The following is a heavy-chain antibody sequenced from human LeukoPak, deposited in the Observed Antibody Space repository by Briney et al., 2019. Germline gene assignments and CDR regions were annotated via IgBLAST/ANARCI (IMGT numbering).Heavy chain of an antibody. CDR3: TRDGGEGGSSAFDM. J-gene: IGHJ3*02. CDR1: GFTFSDYI. D-gene: IGHD2-15*01. V-gene: IGHV3-72*01. Sequence: PGGSLRLSCAASGFTFSDYILVWVRQAPGQGLEWVGRIRRGANSYTTEYAASVKGRFIISRDDSKKSLYLHMNSLKTEDTAVYYCTRDGGEGGSSAFDMWGQGKMVTVSS. CDR2: IRRGANSYTT.